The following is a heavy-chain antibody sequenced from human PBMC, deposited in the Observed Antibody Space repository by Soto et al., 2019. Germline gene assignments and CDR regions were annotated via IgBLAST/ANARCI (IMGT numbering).Heavy chain of an antibody. CDR1: GFTFTSYG. V-gene: IGHV1-18*01. D-gene: IGHD3-10*01. J-gene: IGHJ4*02. Sequence: ASVKVSCKTSGFTFTSYGVSWVRQAPGQGLEWMGWISAYRGNAIYAQNLQDRVTMTTDTSTSTAYMEMGSLRSDDTAVYYCVREEVGDFDYWGQGTLVTVSS. CDR2: ISAYRGNA. CDR3: VREEVGDFDY.